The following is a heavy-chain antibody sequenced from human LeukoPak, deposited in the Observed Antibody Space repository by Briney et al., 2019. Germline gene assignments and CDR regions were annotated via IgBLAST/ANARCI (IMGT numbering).Heavy chain of an antibody. Sequence: ASVKVSCKASGYTFTNYGISWVRQAPGQGLEWVGWISAYNGSTNYAQKLQGRVTMTTDTSTSTAYMELRSLRSDDTAVYYCARVRFYYYDSSGVPGGYFDYWGQGTLVTVSS. J-gene: IGHJ4*02. CDR1: GYTFTNYG. CDR2: ISAYNGST. CDR3: ARVRFYYYDSSGVPGGYFDY. V-gene: IGHV1-18*01. D-gene: IGHD3-22*01.